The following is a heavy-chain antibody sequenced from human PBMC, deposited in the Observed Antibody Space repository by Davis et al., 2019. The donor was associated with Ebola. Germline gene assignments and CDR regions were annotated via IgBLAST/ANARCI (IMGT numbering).Heavy chain of an antibody. CDR3: ARDPLPNSSWYYSWFDP. Sequence: GESLKISCAASGFTFSSYGMHWVRQAPGKGLEWVAVIWYDGSNKYYADSVKGRFTISRDNSKNTLYLQMNSLRAEDTAVYYCARDPLPNSSWYYSWFDPWGQGTLVTVSS. D-gene: IGHD6-13*01. CDR2: IWYDGSNK. J-gene: IGHJ5*02. CDR1: GFTFSSYG. V-gene: IGHV3-33*08.